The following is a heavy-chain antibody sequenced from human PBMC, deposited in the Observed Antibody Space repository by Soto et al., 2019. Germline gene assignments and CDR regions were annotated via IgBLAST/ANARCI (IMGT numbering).Heavy chain of an antibody. CDR1: GFTFSRYA. D-gene: IGHD3-10*01. CDR2: LSRDGSVQ. CDR3: VRSRSGAVADSFDY. V-gene: IGHV3-30*04. J-gene: IGHJ4*02. Sequence: PGGSLRLSCAGSGFTFSRYALHWVRLAPGKAMEWAAALSRDGSVQYWLDSVRGRFTISRDNSNNTLYLHMSSLRPEDTGVYYCVRSRSGAVADSFDYWGQGTQVTVSS.